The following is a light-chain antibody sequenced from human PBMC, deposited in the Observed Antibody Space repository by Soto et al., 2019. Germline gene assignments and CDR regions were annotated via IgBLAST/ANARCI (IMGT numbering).Light chain of an antibody. J-gene: IGKJ4*01. V-gene: IGKV3-11*01. CDR2: DAS. CDR3: QHRSNWPT. Sequence: EIVLTQAPATLSLSPGERATLSCRASQSVSSYLAWYQQKPGQAPRLLIYDASNRATGIPARFSGSGSGTDFTLTISSLEREDFAVYYCQHRSNWPTFGGGTKVEIK. CDR1: QSVSSY.